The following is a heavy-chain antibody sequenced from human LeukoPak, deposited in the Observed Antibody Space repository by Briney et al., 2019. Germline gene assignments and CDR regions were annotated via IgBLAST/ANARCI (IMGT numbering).Heavy chain of an antibody. V-gene: IGHV1-18*01. CDR2: ISANNGNT. D-gene: IGHD3-9*01. Sequence: EASVKVSCKASGYTFTNYGIIWVRQAPGQGLEWMGWISANNGNTNYAQHLQGRVTMTTDSSTSTAYMELRSLRSDDTAVYYCAGDEDTDILTGNERFDYWGQGTLVTVSS. CDR1: GYTFTNYG. J-gene: IGHJ4*02. CDR3: AGDEDTDILTGNERFDY.